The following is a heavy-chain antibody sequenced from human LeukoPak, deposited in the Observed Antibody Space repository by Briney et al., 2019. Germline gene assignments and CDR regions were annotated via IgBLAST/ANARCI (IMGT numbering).Heavy chain of an antibody. Sequence: SESLSLTCAVSGYSISSGYYWGWIRQPPGKGLEWIGSIYHSGSTYYSPTLKSRVTISVDTSKNQFSLKLSSVTAADTAVYYCARQLYDFWSGYYYYFDYWGQGTLVTVSS. V-gene: IGHV4-38-2*01. CDR3: ARQLYDFWSGYYYYFDY. J-gene: IGHJ4*02. CDR2: IYHSGST. CDR1: GYSISSGYY. D-gene: IGHD3-3*01.